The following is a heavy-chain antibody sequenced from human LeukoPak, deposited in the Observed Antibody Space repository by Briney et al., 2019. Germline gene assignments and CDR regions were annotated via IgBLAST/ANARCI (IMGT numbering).Heavy chain of an antibody. D-gene: IGHD3-3*01. CDR3: AREDRNYDFWSGYYPFDY. CDR2: IYHSGST. CDR1: GYSISSGYY. J-gene: IGHJ4*02. Sequence: SETLSLTCTVSGYSISSGYYWGWIRQPPGKGLEWIGSIYHSGSTYYNPSLKSRVTISVDTSKNQFSLKLSSVTAADTAVYYCAREDRNYDFWSGYYPFDYWGQGTLVTVFS. V-gene: IGHV4-38-2*02.